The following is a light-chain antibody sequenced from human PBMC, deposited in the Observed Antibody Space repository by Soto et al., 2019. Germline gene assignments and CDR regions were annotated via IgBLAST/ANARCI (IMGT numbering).Light chain of an antibody. CDR2: GAS. V-gene: IGKV3-20*01. J-gene: IGKJ1*01. Sequence: DTMLTQSPGTLALSPGEGATLSCRASQSLSGRYLAWYQQKPGQAPRLLIYGASTRATGIPDRFSGSGSGTDFTLTISRLEPEDFAVYYCQQYDSSPRTLGQGTKVDSK. CDR1: QSLSGRY. CDR3: QQYDSSPRT.